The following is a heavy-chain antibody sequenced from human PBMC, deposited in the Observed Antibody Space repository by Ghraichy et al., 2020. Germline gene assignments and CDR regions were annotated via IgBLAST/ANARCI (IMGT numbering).Heavy chain of an antibody. J-gene: IGHJ6*02. CDR3: ARGERWHGYYYYYGMDV. CDR2: INPNSGGT. CDR1: GYTFTGYY. D-gene: IGHD2-15*01. V-gene: IGHV1-2*02. Sequence: ASVKVSCKASGYTFTGYYMHWVRQAPGQGLEWMGWINPNSGGTNYAQKFQGRVTMTRDTSISTAYMELSRLRSDDTAVYYCARGERWHGYYYYYGMDVWGQGTTVTVSS.